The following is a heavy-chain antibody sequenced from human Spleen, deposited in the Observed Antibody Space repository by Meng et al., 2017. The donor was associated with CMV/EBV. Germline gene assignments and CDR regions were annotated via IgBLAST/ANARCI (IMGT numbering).Heavy chain of an antibody. D-gene: IGHD2-2*01. CDR3: ARDINSVVVPAPGGDGMDV. Sequence: ASVKVSCKASGYTFTSYGISWVRQAPGQGLEWMGWISAYNGNTNYAQKVQGRVTMTTDTSTSTVYMELSSLRSEDTAVYYCARDINSVVVPAPGGDGMDVWGQGTTVTVSS. J-gene: IGHJ6*02. CDR1: GYTFTSYG. CDR2: ISAYNGNT. V-gene: IGHV1-18*01.